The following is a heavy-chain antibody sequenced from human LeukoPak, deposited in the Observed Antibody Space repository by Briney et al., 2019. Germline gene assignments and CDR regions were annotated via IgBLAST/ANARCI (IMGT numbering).Heavy chain of an antibody. V-gene: IGHV3-23*01. D-gene: IGHD6-19*01. CDR3: AKDRGAVAGYYFDY. CDR1: GFSFSSYA. CDR2: ISNSGVTT. J-gene: IGHJ4*02. Sequence: HSGGSLRLSCAASGFSFSSYAMSWVRRAPGKGLEWVSSISNSGVTTYYADSVKGRFTLSRDNSKNTLYLQMNSLRAGDTAVYYCAKDRGAVAGYYFDYWGQGTLVTVSS.